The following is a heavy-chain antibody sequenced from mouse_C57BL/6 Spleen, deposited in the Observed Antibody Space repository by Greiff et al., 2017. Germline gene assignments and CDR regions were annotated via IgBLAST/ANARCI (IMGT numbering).Heavy chain of an antibody. CDR1: GYAFSSSW. CDR3: ARGNPKGAMDY. CDR2: IYPGDGDT. V-gene: IGHV1-82*01. J-gene: IGHJ4*01. Sequence: QVQLQQSGPELVKPGASVKISCKASGYAFSSSWMNWVKQRPGKGLEWIGRIYPGDGDTNYNGKFKGKATLTADKSSSTAYMQLSSLTSEDSAVYFCARGNPKGAMDYWGQGTSVTVSS.